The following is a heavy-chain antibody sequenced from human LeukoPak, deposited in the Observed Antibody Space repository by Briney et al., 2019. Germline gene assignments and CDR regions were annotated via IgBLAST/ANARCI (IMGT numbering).Heavy chain of an antibody. D-gene: IGHD1-1*01. CDR2: ISGSGGST. J-gene: IGHJ4*02. V-gene: IGHV3-23*01. CDR3: AKPGNVRLWYYFDY. Sequence: PGGSLRLSCAASGFTFSSYAMSWVRQAPGKGLEWVSAISGSGGSTYYADSVKGRFTISGDNSKNTLYLQMNSLRAEDTAVYYCAKPGNVRLWYYFDYWGQGTLVTVSS. CDR1: GFTFSSYA.